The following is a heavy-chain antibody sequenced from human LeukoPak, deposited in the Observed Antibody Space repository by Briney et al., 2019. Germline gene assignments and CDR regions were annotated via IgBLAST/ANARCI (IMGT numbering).Heavy chain of an antibody. CDR3: AKDGLRAYYYDSSGYQIDY. J-gene: IGHJ4*02. Sequence: GSLRLSCAASGFTFSSYAMSWVRQAPGKGLEWVSAISGSGGSTYYADSVKGRFTISRDNSKNTLYLQMNSLRAEDTAVYYCAKDGLRAYYYDSSGYQIDYWGQGTLVTVSS. CDR1: GFTFSSYA. CDR2: ISGSGGST. D-gene: IGHD3-22*01. V-gene: IGHV3-23*01.